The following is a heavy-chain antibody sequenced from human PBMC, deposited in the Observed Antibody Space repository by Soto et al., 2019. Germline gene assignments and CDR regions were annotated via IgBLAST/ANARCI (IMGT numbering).Heavy chain of an antibody. CDR1: GFTFSSLW. V-gene: IGHV3-7*01. Sequence: EVQLVESGGGLVLPGGSLRLSCAASGFTFSSLWMSWVRQAPGKGLEWVANINPDGSDQYYVDSVKGRFTISRDNARNSLYLQMNSLRGDDTAVYYCTRAGGSYYFDFWGQGTLVTVSA. J-gene: IGHJ4*02. D-gene: IGHD3-10*01. CDR3: TRAGGSYYFDF. CDR2: INPDGSDQ.